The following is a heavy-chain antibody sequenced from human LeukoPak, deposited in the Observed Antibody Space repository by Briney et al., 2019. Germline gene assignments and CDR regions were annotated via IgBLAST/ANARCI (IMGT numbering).Heavy chain of an antibody. V-gene: IGHV4-59*08. D-gene: IGHD6-13*01. Sequence: SETLSLTCTVSGGSISSYYWSWIRQPPGKGLEWIGYIYYSGSTNYNPSLESRVTISVDTSKNQFSLKLSSVTAADTAVYYCARQRGRSWLHWYFDLWGRGTLVTVSS. J-gene: IGHJ2*01. CDR2: IYYSGST. CDR1: GGSISSYY. CDR3: ARQRGRSWLHWYFDL.